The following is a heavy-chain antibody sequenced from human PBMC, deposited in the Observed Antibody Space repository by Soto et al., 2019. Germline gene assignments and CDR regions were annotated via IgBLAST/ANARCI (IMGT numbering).Heavy chain of an antibody. D-gene: IGHD3-10*01. CDR3: NRPTREHHFRGAYHLYYYYYGMDV. V-gene: IGHV3-73*01. J-gene: IGHJ6*02. CDR1: GFAFSGSA. CDR2: IRSKANSYAT. Sequence: PRGSLRLSCAASGFAFSGSAMHWVRQASGKGLEWVGRIRSKANSYATAYAASVKGRFTISRDDSKNTAYLQMNSLKTEETAVYYCNRPTREHHFRGAYHLYYYYYGMDVWRQGTTVTVSS.